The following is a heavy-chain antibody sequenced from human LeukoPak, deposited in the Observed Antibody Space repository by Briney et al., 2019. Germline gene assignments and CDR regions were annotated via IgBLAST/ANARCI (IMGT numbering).Heavy chain of an antibody. J-gene: IGHJ4*02. CDR3: ARCPRWAHFDY. Sequence: GGPLRLSCAGSGFTFSSYEVNWVRQAPGKGLECVSYISSSGRAIYYADSVKGRFTVSRDNAKSLLYLQMSSLRAEETVVYYCARCPRWAHFDYWGQGTLVTVSS. CDR1: GFTFSSYE. V-gene: IGHV3-48*03. D-gene: IGHD4-23*01. CDR2: ISSSGRAI.